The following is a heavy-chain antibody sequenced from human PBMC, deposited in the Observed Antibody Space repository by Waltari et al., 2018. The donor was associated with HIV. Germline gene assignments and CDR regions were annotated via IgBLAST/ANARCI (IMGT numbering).Heavy chain of an antibody. CDR3: AKGVRFLGP. Sequence: ATGGVLVPPAGSLGLCLRVSVFSVKTEYMTWVRRSTGRGREWVGTIYGNGETYSAASMRGRLFISRDDPGNRVFLHINNVNFADTASYCCAKGVRFLGPWSQETPVTVSS. V-gene: IGHV3-53*05. D-gene: IGHD3-3*01. CDR1: VFSVKTEY. J-gene: IGHJ5*02. CDR2: IYGNGET.